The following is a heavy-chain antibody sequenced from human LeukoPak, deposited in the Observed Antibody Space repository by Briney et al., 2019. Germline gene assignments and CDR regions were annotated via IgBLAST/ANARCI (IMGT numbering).Heavy chain of an antibody. CDR3: ARSPKGGYCSSTSCYNRGDAFDI. Sequence: SQTLSLTCTVSGGSISSGGYYWSWIRQPPGKGLEWIGYIYHSGSTYYNPSLKSRVTISVDRSKNQFSLKLSSVTAADTAVYYCARSPKGGYCSSTSCYNRGDAFDIWGQGTMVTVSS. D-gene: IGHD2-2*02. V-gene: IGHV4-30-2*01. J-gene: IGHJ3*02. CDR2: IYHSGST. CDR1: GGSISSGGYY.